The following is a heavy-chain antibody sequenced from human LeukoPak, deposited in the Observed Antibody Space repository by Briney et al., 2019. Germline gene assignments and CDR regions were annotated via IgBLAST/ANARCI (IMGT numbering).Heavy chain of an antibody. CDR3: ARLDYYDSSADLPSHDAFDI. V-gene: IGHV3-30*04. J-gene: IGHJ3*02. CDR1: GFTFSSYA. D-gene: IGHD3-22*01. Sequence: PGGSLRLSCAASGFTFSSYAMHWVRQAPGKGLEWVAVISYDGSNKYYADSVKGRFTISRDNSKNTLYLQMNSLRAEDTAVYYCARLDYYDSSADLPSHDAFDIWGQGTMVTVSS. CDR2: ISYDGSNK.